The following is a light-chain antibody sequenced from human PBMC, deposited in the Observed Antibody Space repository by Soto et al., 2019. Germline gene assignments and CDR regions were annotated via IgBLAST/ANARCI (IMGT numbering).Light chain of an antibody. CDR2: AAS. CDR3: QQTYDTPFT. CDR1: QTISNY. J-gene: IGKJ3*01. V-gene: IGKV1-39*01. Sequence: DIQLTQSPSSVSASVGDRVTITCRASQTISNYLNWYQQQPGKAPKLLIYAASSLQSGVPSRFTGSGSETVFTLTISSVQPEDFATYYCQQTYDTPFTFGPGTKVDIK.